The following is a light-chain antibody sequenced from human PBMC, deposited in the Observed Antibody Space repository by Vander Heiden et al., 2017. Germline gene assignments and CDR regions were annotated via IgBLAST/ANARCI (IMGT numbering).Light chain of an antibody. Sequence: QSALTQPASVSGSPGQSITISCTGTSSDVGGYNYVTWYQQHPGKAPKRRMYEVSNRPSGVSNRCSGAKSGNTASLTISGLQAEDEADYYCSSYTSSSTPVVFGGGTKLTVL. CDR2: EVS. V-gene: IGLV2-14*01. J-gene: IGLJ2*01. CDR1: SSDVGGYNY. CDR3: SSYTSSSTPVV.